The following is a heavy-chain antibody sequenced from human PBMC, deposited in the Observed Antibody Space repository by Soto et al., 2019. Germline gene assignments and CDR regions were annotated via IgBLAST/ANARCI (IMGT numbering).Heavy chain of an antibody. V-gene: IGHV3-15*07. J-gene: IGHJ4*02. CDR3: TTLFYDFWSGYPNYFDY. D-gene: IGHD3-3*01. CDR2: IKSKTDGGTT. CDR1: GFTFSNAW. Sequence: GGSLRLSCAASGFTFSNAWMNWVRQAPGKGLEWVGRIKSKTDGGTTDYAAPVKGRFTISRDDSKNTLYLQMNSLKTEDTAVNYCTTLFYDFWSGYPNYFDYWGQGTLVTVSS.